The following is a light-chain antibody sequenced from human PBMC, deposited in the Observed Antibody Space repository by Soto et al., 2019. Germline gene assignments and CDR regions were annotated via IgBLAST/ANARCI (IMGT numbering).Light chain of an antibody. CDR1: QSLSYW. CDR2: KAS. J-gene: IGKJ2*01. Sequence: DIQMTQSPSTLSAAVGDTVTSTRRSSQSLSYWLAWYQQKPGQAPKLLIHKASTLESGVPSRFSGSGSGTEFTLIISSRQPDEFATFYCQQYDRFPYTFGQGTNMEIK. CDR3: QQYDRFPYT. V-gene: IGKV1-5*03.